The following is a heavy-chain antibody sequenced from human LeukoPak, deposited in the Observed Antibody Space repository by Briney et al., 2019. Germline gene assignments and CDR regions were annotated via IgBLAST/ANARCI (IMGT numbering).Heavy chain of an antibody. V-gene: IGHV1-18*01. CDR3: ARTSYNWNDPHPDRLDY. Sequence: ASVKVSCKASGYTFTSYGISWVRQAPGQGLEWMGWISAYNGNTNYAQKLQGRVTMTTDTSTSTAYMELRSLRSDDTAVYYCARTSYNWNDPHPDRLDYWGQGTLVTVSS. CDR1: GYTFTSYG. D-gene: IGHD1-20*01. J-gene: IGHJ4*02. CDR2: ISAYNGNT.